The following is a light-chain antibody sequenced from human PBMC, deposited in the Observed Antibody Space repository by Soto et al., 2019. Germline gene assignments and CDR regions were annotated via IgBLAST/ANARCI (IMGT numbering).Light chain of an antibody. CDR1: QSINSY. V-gene: IGKV1-39*01. Sequence: DLQMTQSPPSLSASVGDRVTITCRASQSINSYLNWYQQKPGKAPKVLIYAASSLQSGVPSRFSGSGSGTEFTLTISSLQPEDFATYYCQQTYSIPYTFGQGTKLEI. CDR2: AAS. CDR3: QQTYSIPYT. J-gene: IGKJ2*01.